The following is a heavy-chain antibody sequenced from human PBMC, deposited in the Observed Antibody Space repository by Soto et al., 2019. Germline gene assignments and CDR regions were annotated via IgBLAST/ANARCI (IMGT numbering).Heavy chain of an antibody. CDR3: AREPIVDYGSGSYSDY. J-gene: IGHJ4*02. CDR2: IIPIFGTA. D-gene: IGHD3-10*01. CDR1: GGTFSSYA. V-gene: IGHV1-69*13. Sequence: SVKVSCKASGGTFSSYAISWVRQAPGRGLEWMGGIIPIFGTANYAQKFQGRVTITADESTSTAYMELSSLRSEDTAVYYCAREPIVDYGSGSYSDYWGQGTLVTVSS.